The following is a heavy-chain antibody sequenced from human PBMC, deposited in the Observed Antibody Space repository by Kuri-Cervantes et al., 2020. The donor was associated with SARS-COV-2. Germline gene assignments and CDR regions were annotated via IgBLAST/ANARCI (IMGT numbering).Heavy chain of an antibody. Sequence: SETLSLTCAVSGGSISSSNWWSWVRQPPGKGLEWIGEINHSGSTNYNPSLKSRVTISVDTSKNQFSLKLSSVTAADTAVYYCARGQVPIVVVPPGGDYGMDVWGQGTTVTVSS. CDR3: ARGQVPIVVVPPGGDYGMDV. V-gene: IGHV4-4*02. D-gene: IGHD2-2*01. CDR1: GGSISSSNW. J-gene: IGHJ6*02. CDR2: INHSGST.